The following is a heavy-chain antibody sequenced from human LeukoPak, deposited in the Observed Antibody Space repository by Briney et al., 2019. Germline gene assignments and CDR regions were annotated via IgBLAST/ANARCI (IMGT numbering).Heavy chain of an antibody. V-gene: IGHV3-48*03. CDR1: GFTFSSYE. CDR2: ISSSGSTI. Sequence: PGGSLRLSCAASGFTFSSYEMNWVRQAPGKGQEWVSYISSSGSTIYYADSVKGRFSISRDNARNLLYLQMNSLRAEDTAVYYCARQLGEIEYYYYYMDVWGKGTTVTVSS. CDR3: ARQLGEIEYYYYYMDV. J-gene: IGHJ6*03. D-gene: IGHD1-1*01.